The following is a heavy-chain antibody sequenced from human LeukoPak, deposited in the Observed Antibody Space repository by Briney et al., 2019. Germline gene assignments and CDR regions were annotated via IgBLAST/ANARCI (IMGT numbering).Heavy chain of an antibody. J-gene: IGHJ3*02. V-gene: IGHV3-9*01. CDR3: AKDVTGTGAFDI. Sequence: GGSLRLSCAASGFTFVDYALHWVRPGPGKGLEWVSGITWNSGTIGYADSVKGRFTISRDNAKNSLYLQMNSLRAEDTALYYCAKDVTGTGAFDIWGQGTMVTVSS. CDR2: ITWNSGTI. CDR1: GFTFVDYA. D-gene: IGHD1-7*01.